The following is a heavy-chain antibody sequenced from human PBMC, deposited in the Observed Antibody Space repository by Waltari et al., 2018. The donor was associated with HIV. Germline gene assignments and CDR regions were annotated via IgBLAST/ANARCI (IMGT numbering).Heavy chain of an antibody. CDR3: ARGNRTLIGSYSQFFFDD. V-gene: IGHV4-59*01. CDR1: SDSIINFF. J-gene: IGHJ4*02. CDR2: VFYNGDS. D-gene: IGHD3-10*01. Sequence: QVRLEESGPRTVKPSETLTLKCSIFSDSIINFFWTWVRQPPGKGLEYLGYVFYNGDSDYNPSLKSRLTMSLDTANYWFYLSLASVTTSDTAIYYCARGNRTLIGSYSQFFFDDWGQGALVTVSS.